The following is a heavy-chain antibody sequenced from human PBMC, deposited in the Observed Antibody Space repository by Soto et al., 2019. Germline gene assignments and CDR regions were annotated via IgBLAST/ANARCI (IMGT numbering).Heavy chain of an antibody. D-gene: IGHD4-17*01. CDR3: ARGEMTTVTTNNYFDY. V-gene: IGHV3-74*01. CDR2: IRSDGSNK. J-gene: IGHJ4*02. CDR1: GFTFSSYW. Sequence: GGSLRLSCAASGFTFSSYWMHWVRQVPGKGLVWVSRIRSDGSNKNYADSVKGRFTISRDNSKNTLYLQMNSLRAEDTAVYYCARGEMTTVTTNNYFDYWGQGTLVTVSS.